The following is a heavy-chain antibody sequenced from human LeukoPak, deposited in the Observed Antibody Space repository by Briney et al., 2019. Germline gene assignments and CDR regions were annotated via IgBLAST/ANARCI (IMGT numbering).Heavy chain of an antibody. Sequence: SETLSLTCTVSGGSISSGAYYWNWIRQPPGKGLEWIGYIYYSGSTYYNPSLKSRVTISVDTSKNQFSLKLSSVTAADTAVYYCAREADIVAAPTRYYFDYWGLGTLVTVSS. CDR3: AREADIVAAPTRYYFDY. V-gene: IGHV4-30-4*08. CDR1: GGSISSGAYY. D-gene: IGHD5-12*01. CDR2: IYYSGST. J-gene: IGHJ4*02.